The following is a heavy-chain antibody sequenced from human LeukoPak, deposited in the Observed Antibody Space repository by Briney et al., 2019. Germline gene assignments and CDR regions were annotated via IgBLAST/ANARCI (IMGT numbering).Heavy chain of an antibody. Sequence: SGPVLVKPTETLTLTCTVSGFSLSNARMGVSWIRQLPGKALEWLAHIFSNDEKSYSTSLKSRLTISKDTSKSQVVLTMTNMDPVDTATYYCARIRGYCSSTSCYSWDFYQVFLFDYWGQGTLVTVSS. J-gene: IGHJ4*02. V-gene: IGHV2-26*01. CDR2: IFSNDEK. D-gene: IGHD2-2*01. CDR3: ARIRGYCSSTSCYSWDFYQVFLFDY. CDR1: GFSLSNARMG.